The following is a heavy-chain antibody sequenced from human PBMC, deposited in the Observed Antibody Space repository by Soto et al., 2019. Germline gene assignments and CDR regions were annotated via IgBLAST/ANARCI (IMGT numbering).Heavy chain of an antibody. D-gene: IGHD2-15*01. CDR1: GGTFSSYT. CDR3: AVVHFSGGSCSTASLGAFDI. CDR2: IIPILGIA. J-gene: IGHJ3*02. V-gene: IGHV1-69*02. Sequence: QVQLVQSGAEVKKPGSSVKVSCKASGGTFSSYTISWVRQAPGQGLEWMGRIIPILGIANYAQKFQGRVKITADKSPCTAYMELSILRFEDRAVYFWAVVHFSGGSCSTASLGAFDIWGQGTMVTVSS.